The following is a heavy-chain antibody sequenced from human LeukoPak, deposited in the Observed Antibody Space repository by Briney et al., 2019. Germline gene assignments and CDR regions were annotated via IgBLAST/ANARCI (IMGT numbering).Heavy chain of an antibody. CDR1: GYTFTSYG. Sequence: GASVKVSCKASGYTFTSYGISWVRQAPGQGLEWMGWISTYNGNTNYAQKLQGRVTMTTDTSTSTAYMELRSLRSDDTAVYYCARAERGYDILTGYSKYYFDCWGQGTLVIVSS. CDR2: ISTYNGNT. D-gene: IGHD3-9*01. V-gene: IGHV1-18*01. CDR3: ARAERGYDILTGYSKYYFDC. J-gene: IGHJ4*02.